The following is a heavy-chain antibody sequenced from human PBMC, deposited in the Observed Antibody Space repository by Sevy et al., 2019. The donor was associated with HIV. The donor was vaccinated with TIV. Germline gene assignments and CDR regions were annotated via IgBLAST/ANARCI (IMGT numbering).Heavy chain of an antibody. CDR1: GFSFTTYS. J-gene: IGHJ4*02. D-gene: IGHD3-3*01. Sequence: GGSQRLSCSTSGFSFTTYSMHWVRQAPGKGLEWVAVIWYDRSRQNYADSVKGRFTISRDDSKSTLYLQMNALRLEDTAVYFCARGPDTQISLEYVLRSSEWMFREKSFDYWGQGSLVTVSS. V-gene: IGHV3-30-3*01. CDR2: IWYDRSRQ. CDR3: ARGPDTQISLEYVLRSSEWMFREKSFDY.